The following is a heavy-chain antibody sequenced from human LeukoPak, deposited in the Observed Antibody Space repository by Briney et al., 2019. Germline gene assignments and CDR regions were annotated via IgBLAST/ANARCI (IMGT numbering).Heavy chain of an antibody. D-gene: IGHD5-24*01. CDR3: ARDSEWLPDY. Sequence: PGRSLRLSCAASGFTFSSYAMHWVRQALGKGLEWVAVISYDGSNKYYADSVKGRFTISRDNSKNTLYLQMNSLRAEDTAVYYCARDSEWLPDYWGQGTLVTVSS. J-gene: IGHJ4*02. CDR2: ISYDGSNK. V-gene: IGHV3-30-3*01. CDR1: GFTFSSYA.